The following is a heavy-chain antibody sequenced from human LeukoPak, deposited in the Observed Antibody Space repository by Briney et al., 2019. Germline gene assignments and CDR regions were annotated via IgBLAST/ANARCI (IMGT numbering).Heavy chain of an antibody. D-gene: IGHD1-26*01. CDR1: GFTVSSNY. J-gene: IGHJ4*02. CDR2: ISGSGGST. V-gene: IGHV3-23*01. Sequence: PGGSLRLSCAASGFTVSSNYMSWVRQAPGKGLEWVAAISGSGGSTYYADSVKGRFTISRDNFKNTLYLQMNSLRAEDTAVYYCAKEVIVGVSFDYWGQGTLVTVSS. CDR3: AKEVIVGVSFDY.